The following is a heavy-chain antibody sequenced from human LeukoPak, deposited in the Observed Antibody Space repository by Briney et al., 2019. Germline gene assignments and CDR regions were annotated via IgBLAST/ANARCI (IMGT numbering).Heavy chain of an antibody. CDR2: ISSSGSTI. CDR1: GFTFSSYE. J-gene: IGHJ4*02. D-gene: IGHD6-19*01. CDR3: ARVLTYSSGDYYFDY. V-gene: IGHV3-48*03. Sequence: GGSLRLSCAASGFTFSSYEMNWVRQAPGKGLEWVSYISSSGSTIYYADSVKGRFTISRDNAKNSLYLQMNSLRAEDTAVYYCARVLTYSSGDYYFDYWGQGTLVTVSS.